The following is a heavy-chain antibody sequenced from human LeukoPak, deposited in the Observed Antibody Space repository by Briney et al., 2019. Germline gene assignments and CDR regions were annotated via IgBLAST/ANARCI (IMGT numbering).Heavy chain of an antibody. V-gene: IGHV3-33*01. CDR1: GFTFSSYG. CDR2: IWYDGSNK. Sequence: PGRSLRLSCAASGFTFSSYGMHWVRQAPGKGLEWVAVIWYDGSNKYYADSVKRRFTISRDNSKNTLYLQMNSLRAEDTAVYYCARNPVLVRGYYYYYGMDVWGQGTTVTVSS. J-gene: IGHJ6*02. CDR3: ARNPVLVRGYYYYYGMDV. D-gene: IGHD3-10*01.